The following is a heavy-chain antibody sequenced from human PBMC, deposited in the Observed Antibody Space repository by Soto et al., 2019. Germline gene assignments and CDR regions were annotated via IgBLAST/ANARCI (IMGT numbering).Heavy chain of an antibody. J-gene: IGHJ5*02. V-gene: IGHV3-23*01. CDR2: IGGRGGNA. Sequence: GGSLRLSCAASGFSFIDYAINWVRQVPGRGLEYVAGIGGRGGNAFYADSMKGRFSISRDNSKNTVYLHMHNLRVDDSAMYYCAKARHSGDFAGSYDSWAQGTLVTVSS. CDR1: GFSFIDYA. CDR3: AKARHSGDFAGSYDS. D-gene: IGHD2-21*02.